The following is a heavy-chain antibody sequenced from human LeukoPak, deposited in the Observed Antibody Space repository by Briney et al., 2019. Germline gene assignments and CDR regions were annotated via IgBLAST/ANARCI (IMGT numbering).Heavy chain of an antibody. CDR3: AQGGYFAFDF. CDR1: GFAFSTYD. CDR2: INRRGGK. D-gene: IGHD2-2*03. J-gene: IGHJ3*01. Sequence: GGSLRLSCVASGFAFSTYDMQWVRQAPGKGLEWVSGINRRGGKYYAGSVKGRFTISRDNTKSTLYLEMNSMRADDTAVYYCAQGGYFAFDFWGQGTMVTVSS. V-gene: IGHV3-23*01.